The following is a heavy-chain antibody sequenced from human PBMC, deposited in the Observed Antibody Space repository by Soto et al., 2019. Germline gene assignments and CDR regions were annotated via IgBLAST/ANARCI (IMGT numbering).Heavy chain of an antibody. Sequence: QVQLVQSGAEVKKPGSSVKVSCKASGGTFSSYAISWVRQAPGQGLEWMGGIIPIFGTANYAQKLQGRVTITADESTSTAYMELSSLRSEDTAVYYCARGEYYYDSSGYFGYFDYWGQGTLVTVSS. J-gene: IGHJ4*02. CDR3: ARGEYYYDSSGYFGYFDY. V-gene: IGHV1-69*01. CDR2: IIPIFGTA. CDR1: GGTFSSYA. D-gene: IGHD3-22*01.